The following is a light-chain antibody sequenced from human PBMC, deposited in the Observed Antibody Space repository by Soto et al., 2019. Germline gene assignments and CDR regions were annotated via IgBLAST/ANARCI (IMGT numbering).Light chain of an antibody. J-gene: IGKJ1*01. V-gene: IGKV3-15*01. CDR2: GAS. Sequence: EIVMTQSPATLSVSPGERATLSCRASQSVSSDLAWYHQKPGQAPRLLIYGASTRATGIPDRFSGSGSGTECTLTINRLQSEDFAVYYCQQYNNWPRTFGQGTKVEIK. CDR3: QQYNNWPRT. CDR1: QSVSSD.